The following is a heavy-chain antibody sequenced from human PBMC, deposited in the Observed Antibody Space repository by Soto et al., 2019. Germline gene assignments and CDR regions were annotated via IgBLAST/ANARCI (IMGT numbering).Heavy chain of an antibody. CDR3: AKGRGYRYGKYFAY. CDR1: GFTFSSYA. D-gene: IGHD5-18*01. Sequence: EVQLLESGGGLVQPGGSLRLSCAASGFTFSSYAMSWVRQAPGKRLEWVSAISGSGGSTYYADSVKGRFTISRDNSKNTLYLQMNSLRAKDTPVYYCAKGRGYRYGKYFAYWGQGTLVTVSS. J-gene: IGHJ4*02. CDR2: ISGSGGST. V-gene: IGHV3-23*01.